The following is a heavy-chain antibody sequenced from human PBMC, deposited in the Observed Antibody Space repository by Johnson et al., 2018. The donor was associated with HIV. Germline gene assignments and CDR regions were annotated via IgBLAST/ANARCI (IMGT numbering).Heavy chain of an antibody. V-gene: IGHV3-30*03. CDR3: ARGRGGDPIAFDI. CDR1: GFTVNSNY. Sequence: VQLVESGGGLVQPGGSLRLSCAASGFTVNSNYMSWIRQTPGKGLEWVAVISYDGSNKYYADSVKGRFTISRDNSKNTLYLQMTSLRAEDKALYYCARGRGGDPIAFDIWGQGTMVTVSS. J-gene: IGHJ3*02. CDR2: ISYDGSNK. D-gene: IGHD3-16*01.